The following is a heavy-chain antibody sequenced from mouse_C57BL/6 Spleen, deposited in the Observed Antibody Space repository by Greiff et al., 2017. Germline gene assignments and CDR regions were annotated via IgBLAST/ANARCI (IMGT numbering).Heavy chain of an antibody. Sequence: QVQLQQPGAELVKPGASVKMSCKASGYTFTSYWITWVKQRPGQGLEWIGDIYPGSGSTNYNEKFKSKATLTVDTSSSTAYMQLSSLTSEDSAVYYCASGGLYDGYPWFAYWGQGTLVTVSA. J-gene: IGHJ3*01. D-gene: IGHD2-3*01. CDR3: ASGGLYDGYPWFAY. V-gene: IGHV1-55*01. CDR1: GYTFTSYW. CDR2: IYPGSGST.